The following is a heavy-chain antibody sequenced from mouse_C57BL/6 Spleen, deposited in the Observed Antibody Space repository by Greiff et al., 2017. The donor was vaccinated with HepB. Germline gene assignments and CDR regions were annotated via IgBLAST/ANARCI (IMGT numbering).Heavy chain of an antibody. Sequence: QVQLQQSGAELVRPGTSVKLSCKASGYTFTSYWMHWVKQRPGQGLEWIGVIDPSDSYTNYNQKFKGKATLTVDTSSSTAYMQLSSLTSEDSAVYYCARAPFYGRNAMDYWGQGTSVTVSS. CDR1: GYTFTSYW. V-gene: IGHV1-59*01. CDR3: ARAPFYGRNAMDY. CDR2: IDPSDSYT. J-gene: IGHJ4*01. D-gene: IGHD1-1*01.